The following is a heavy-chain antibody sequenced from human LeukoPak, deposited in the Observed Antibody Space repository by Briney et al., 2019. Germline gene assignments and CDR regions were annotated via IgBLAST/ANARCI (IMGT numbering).Heavy chain of an antibody. D-gene: IGHD6-19*01. J-gene: IGHJ4*02. Sequence: GASVKVPCKASGYTFTSYDINWVRQATGQGLEWMGWMNPNSGNTGYAQKFQGRVTMTRNTSISTAYMELSSLRSEDTAVYYCARAYSSGWYGGAYYFDYWGQGTLVTVSS. V-gene: IGHV1-8*01. CDR2: MNPNSGNT. CDR1: GYTFTSYD. CDR3: ARAYSSGWYGGAYYFDY.